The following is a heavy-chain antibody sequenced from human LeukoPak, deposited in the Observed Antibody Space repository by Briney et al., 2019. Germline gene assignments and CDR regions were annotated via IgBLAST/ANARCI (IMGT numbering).Heavy chain of an antibody. V-gene: IGHV3-20*04. CDR1: GFTFDDYG. Sequence: GGSLRLSCAASGFTFDDYGMSWVRQAPGKGLEWVSGINWNGGSTGYADSVKGRFTISRDNAKNSLYLQMNSLRAEDTAVYYCARDSSYYDSSGYYDYWGQGTLVTVSS. CDR2: INWNGGST. D-gene: IGHD3-22*01. J-gene: IGHJ4*02. CDR3: ARDSSYYDSSGYYDY.